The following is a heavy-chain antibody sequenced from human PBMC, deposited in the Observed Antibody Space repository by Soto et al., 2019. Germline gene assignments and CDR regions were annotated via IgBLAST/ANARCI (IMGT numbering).Heavy chain of an antibody. Sequence: QVQLVESGGGVVQPGRSLRLSCAASGFDFNTYGLHWVRQAPGKGLEWVAAISFDGGSQYYADSVKGRFTISRDKTNRTLYLQINSLGAEDTATYFCAKDSSVTAVGSGRWFDPWGPGTLVSVSS. CDR1: GFDFNTYG. D-gene: IGHD1-26*01. J-gene: IGHJ5*02. CDR3: AKDSSVTAVGSGRWFDP. V-gene: IGHV3-30*18. CDR2: ISFDGGSQ.